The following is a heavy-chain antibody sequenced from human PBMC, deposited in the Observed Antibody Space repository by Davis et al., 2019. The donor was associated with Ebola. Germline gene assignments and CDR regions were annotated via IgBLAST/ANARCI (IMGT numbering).Heavy chain of an antibody. J-gene: IGHJ5*02. CDR3: AKDFYGSGSYIDA. CDR2: ITLNSGTT. D-gene: IGHD3-10*01. CDR1: GLTFDDYA. V-gene: IGHV3-9*01. Sequence: SLMISCATSGLTFDDYAMHWFRQAPGKGLEWVSGITLNSGTTAYADSVNGRFTISRDNAKDSLYLQMNSLRTEDTAFYYCAKDFYGSGSYIDAWGKGTLVAVSS.